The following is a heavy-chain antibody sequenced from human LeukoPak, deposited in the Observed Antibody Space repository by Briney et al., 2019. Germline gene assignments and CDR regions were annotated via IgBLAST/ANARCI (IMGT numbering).Heavy chain of an antibody. Sequence: AGGSLRLSCAASGFTFSSYEMNWVRQAPGKGLEWVSYISSSGSTIYYADSVKGRFTISRDNAKNSLYLQMNSLRAEDTAVYYCARGADGSSGSIWFDPWGQGTLVTVSS. CDR2: ISSSGSTI. D-gene: IGHD3-22*01. CDR3: ARGADGSSGSIWFDP. CDR1: GFTFSSYE. J-gene: IGHJ5*02. V-gene: IGHV3-48*03.